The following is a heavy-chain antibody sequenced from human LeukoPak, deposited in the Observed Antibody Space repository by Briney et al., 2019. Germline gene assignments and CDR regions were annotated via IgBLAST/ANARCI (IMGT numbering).Heavy chain of an antibody. CDR2: IYSGGCSGGAP. CDR3: ARDVYGDGYNSFDY. CDR1: GFIVSSNP. J-gene: IGHJ4*02. Sequence: PGGSLRLSCAVSGFIVSSNPMNWVRQAPGKGLEWVSVIYSGGCSGGAPFYADSVKGRFTTSSNSSKNTLFLQMNSLRAEDTAVYYCARDVYGDGYNSFDYWGLGILVTVSS. D-gene: IGHD5-24*01. V-gene: IGHV3-66*01.